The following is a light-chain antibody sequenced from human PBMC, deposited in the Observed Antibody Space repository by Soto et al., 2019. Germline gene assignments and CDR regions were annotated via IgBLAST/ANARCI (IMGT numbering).Light chain of an antibody. Sequence: IVLTQSPATLFLSPGERATLSCRARQSVSSYLAWYRQKPGQAPRLLIYDASNRATGIPARFSGSGSGTDFTLTISSLEPEDFAVYYCQQRSNWPPITFGQGTRLEI. CDR2: DAS. CDR1: QSVSSY. V-gene: IGKV3-11*01. CDR3: QQRSNWPPIT. J-gene: IGKJ5*01.